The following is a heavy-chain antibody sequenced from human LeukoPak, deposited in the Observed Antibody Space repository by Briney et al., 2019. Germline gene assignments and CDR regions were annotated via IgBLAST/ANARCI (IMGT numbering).Heavy chain of an antibody. Sequence: PGGSLRLSCAASGFIFSNYWMHWVRQAPGKGLVRVSGINSDGSGTSYADSVKGRSTISRDNAKNTLYLQMNSLRAEDTAVYYCSRAPRGIAAAVDYWGQGTLVTVSS. CDR1: GFIFSNYW. D-gene: IGHD6-13*01. V-gene: IGHV3-74*01. J-gene: IGHJ4*02. CDR3: SRAPRGIAAAVDY. CDR2: INSDGSGT.